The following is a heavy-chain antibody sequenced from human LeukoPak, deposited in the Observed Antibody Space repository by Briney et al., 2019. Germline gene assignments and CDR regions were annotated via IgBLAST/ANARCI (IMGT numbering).Heavy chain of an antibody. D-gene: IGHD1-26*01. CDR1: GFTFSTYA. V-gene: IGHV3-21*06. Sequence: GGSLRPSCAASGFTFSTYAMYWVRQAPGKGLDWVSSISRTSNIYYGDSVKGRFTISRDNAKNSLYLQMNSLRAEDTAVYYCASRRGSNRPFDYWGQGTLVTVSS. CDR3: ASRRGSNRPFDY. J-gene: IGHJ4*02. CDR2: ISRTSNI.